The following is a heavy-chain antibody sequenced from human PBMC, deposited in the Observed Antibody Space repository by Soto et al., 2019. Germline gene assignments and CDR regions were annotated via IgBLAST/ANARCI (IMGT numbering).Heavy chain of an antibody. CDR3: ARMGRAYCGGDCSYNWFDP. CDR1: GFSLSNARMG. CDR2: IFSNDEK. D-gene: IGHD2-21*01. J-gene: IGHJ5*02. V-gene: IGHV2-26*01. Sequence: QVTLKESGPVLVKPTETLTLTCTVSGFSLSNARMGVSWIRQPPGKALAWLAHIFSNDEKSYSTSLKSRLTISKDTSKSQVVLTMTNMDPVDTATYYCARMGRAYCGGDCSYNWFDPWGQGTLVTFSA.